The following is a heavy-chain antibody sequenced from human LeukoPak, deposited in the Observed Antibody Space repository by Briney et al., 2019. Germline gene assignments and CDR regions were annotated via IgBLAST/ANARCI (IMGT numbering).Heavy chain of an antibody. CDR3: ARADSTRYGDYRGYFDP. CDR2: IIPLLGLA. CDR1: GGIFNTFV. J-gene: IGHJ5*02. Sequence: ASVKVSCKASGGIFNTFVISWVRQAPGQGLELMGRIIPLLGLADYAQNFQGRVTITADKSTSTAYMELSSLRSEDTAVYYCARADSTRYGDYRGYFDPWGQGTLVTVSS. V-gene: IGHV1-69*04. D-gene: IGHD4-17*01.